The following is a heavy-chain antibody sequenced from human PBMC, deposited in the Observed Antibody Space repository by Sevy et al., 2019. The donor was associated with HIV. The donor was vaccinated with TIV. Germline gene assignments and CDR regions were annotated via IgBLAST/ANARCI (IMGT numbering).Heavy chain of an antibody. Sequence: GGSLRLSCAASGFIFGDHVIHWVRQAPGKGLEWVACIWYDGSKKYYADSVKGRFTISRDNSKNTLYLEMNNLRVEDKGLYYCARGDQTTVLPDDFWVQRTLVTVSS. V-gene: IGHV3-33*01. D-gene: IGHD4-17*01. CDR2: IWYDGSKK. CDR3: ARGDQTTVLPDDF. J-gene: IGHJ4*02. CDR1: GFIFGDHV.